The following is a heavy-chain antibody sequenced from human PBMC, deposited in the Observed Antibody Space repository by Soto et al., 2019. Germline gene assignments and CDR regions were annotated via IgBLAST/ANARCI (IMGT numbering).Heavy chain of an antibody. J-gene: IGHJ6*02. CDR2: IDQSGST. V-gene: IGHV4-34*01. CDR1: CGSYSSGYY. D-gene: IGHD1-20*01. CDR3: ARGGGRPRINRFVIYGMDV. Sequence: SETLSLTCGVYCGSYSSGYYWSWIRQSPVKGLECIGEIDQSGSTNYNPSLKSRVSISVDTTNNQFSLKLSSVTAADTAVYYCARGGGRPRINRFVIYGMDVWGQGTTVTVSS.